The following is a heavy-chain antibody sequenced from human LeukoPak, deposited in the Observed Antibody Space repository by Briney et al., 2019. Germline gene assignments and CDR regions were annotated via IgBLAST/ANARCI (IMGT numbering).Heavy chain of an antibody. J-gene: IGHJ6*03. CDR2: INHSGST. D-gene: IGHD1-1*01. CDR1: GGSFSGYY. V-gene: IGHV4-34*01. CDR3: ASFSAPGYHYYMDV. Sequence: SETLSLTCAVYGGSFSGYYWSWIRQPLGKGLEWIGEINHSGSTNYNPSLKGRVTISVDTSKNQFSLKLSSVTAADTAVYYCASFSAPGYHYYMDVWGKGTTVTISS.